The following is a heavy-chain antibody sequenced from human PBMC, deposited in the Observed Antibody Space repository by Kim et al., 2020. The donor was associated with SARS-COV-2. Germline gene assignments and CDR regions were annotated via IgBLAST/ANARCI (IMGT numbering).Heavy chain of an antibody. CDR3: ARWGIAAVGGIDV. D-gene: IGHD6-13*01. Sequence: GGSLRLSCAASGFTFRNYGMHWVRQAPGKGLEWVALIWSLGKSKYYADSVEGRFTISRDNSKNTVDLQMNSLRVEDTGVYYCARWGIAAVGGIDVWGRGT. V-gene: IGHV3-33*01. J-gene: IGHJ6*02. CDR1: GFTFRNYG. CDR2: IWSLGKSK.